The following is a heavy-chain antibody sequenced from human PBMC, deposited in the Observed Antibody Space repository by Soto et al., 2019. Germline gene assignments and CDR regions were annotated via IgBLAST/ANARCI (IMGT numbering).Heavy chain of an antibody. D-gene: IGHD3-22*01. V-gene: IGHV4-31*03. Sequence: PSETLSLTCTVSGGSISSGGYYWSWIRQHPGKGLEWIGYIYYSGSTYYNPSLKSRVTISVDTSKNQFSLKLSSVTAADTAVYYCARVDYYESSGYQVWGQGTLVTVSS. CDR1: GGSISSGGYY. J-gene: IGHJ4*02. CDR3: ARVDYYESSGYQV. CDR2: IYYSGST.